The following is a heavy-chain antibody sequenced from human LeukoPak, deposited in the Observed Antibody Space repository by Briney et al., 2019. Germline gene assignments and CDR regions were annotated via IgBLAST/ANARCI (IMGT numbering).Heavy chain of an antibody. V-gene: IGHV3-48*04. J-gene: IGHJ3*01. Sequence: GGSLRLSCAASGLTFSTYSMNWVRQAPGKGLEWVSYISSSSGTISYADSVKGRFTISRDNVKNALFLQMSSLRAEDTAVYYCARELGYSFDVWGQGTMVTVSS. CDR1: GLTFSTYS. CDR3: ARELGYSFDV. CDR2: ISSSSGTI. D-gene: IGHD2-15*01.